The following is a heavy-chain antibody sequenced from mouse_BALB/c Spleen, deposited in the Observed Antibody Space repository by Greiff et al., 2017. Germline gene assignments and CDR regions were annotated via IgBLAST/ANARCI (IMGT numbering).Heavy chain of an antibody. CDR1: GYTFTDYW. D-gene: IGHD1-1*01. J-gene: IGHJ4*01. CDR2: IDTSDSYT. CDR3: ARGDYYDYAMDY. Sequence: QVQLQQPGSELVRPGASVKMSCKASGYTFTDYWMHWVKQRPGQGLEWIGAIDTSDSYTSYNQKFKGKATLTVDESSSTAYMQLSSLTSEDSAVYYCARGDYYDYAMDYWGQGTSVTVSS. V-gene: IGHV1-69*02.